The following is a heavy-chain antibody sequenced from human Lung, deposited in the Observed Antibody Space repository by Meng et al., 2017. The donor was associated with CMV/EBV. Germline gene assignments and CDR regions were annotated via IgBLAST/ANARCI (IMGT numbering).Heavy chain of an antibody. J-gene: IGHJ4*02. CDR1: GGSINSYY. V-gene: IGHV4-59*01. CDR3: ARGSYLAVEG. CDR2: FYYRGNS. Sequence: VQLRESGPGLVKPPETLSLTCTVSGGSINSYYWSWIRQPPGQGLEWLGYFYYRGNSNYNPSLKSRVTISVDTSKNLFSLSLTSVTAADAALYYCARGSYLAVEGWGLGTLVTVSS. D-gene: IGHD2-21*01.